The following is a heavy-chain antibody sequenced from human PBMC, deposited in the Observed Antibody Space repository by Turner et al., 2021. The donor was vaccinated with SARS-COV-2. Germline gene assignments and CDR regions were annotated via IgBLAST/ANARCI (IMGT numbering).Heavy chain of an antibody. CDR1: AGSFSGHY. CDR2: INPSGRT. V-gene: IGHV4-34*02. D-gene: IGHD2-21*01. CDR3: ARGQDRDKCGDS. Sequence: QVQLQQWGAGLLKPSVPLSLPCAVHAGSFSGHYCSWIRQPPGKGLDWIGEINPSGRTDYKPTLKSRLTISVDTSKNQYYMKMSSVTAADTAVYYCARGQDRDKCGDSWGQGALVTVSS. J-gene: IGHJ4*02.